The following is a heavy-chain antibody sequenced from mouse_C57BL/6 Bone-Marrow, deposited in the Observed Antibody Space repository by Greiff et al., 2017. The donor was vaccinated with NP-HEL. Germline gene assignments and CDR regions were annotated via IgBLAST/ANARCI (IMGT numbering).Heavy chain of an antibody. CDR3: ARGAKSNYGFAY. J-gene: IGHJ3*01. V-gene: IGHV1-72*01. CDR1: GYTFTSYW. CDR2: INPNSGGT. D-gene: IGHD2-5*01. Sequence: VQLQQPGAELVKPGASVKLSCKASGYTFTSYWMHWVKQRPGRGIEWIGRINPNSGGTKYNEKFKSKATLTVDKPTSPAYMQLSSLTSEDSAVYYCARGAKSNYGFAYWGQGTLVTVSA.